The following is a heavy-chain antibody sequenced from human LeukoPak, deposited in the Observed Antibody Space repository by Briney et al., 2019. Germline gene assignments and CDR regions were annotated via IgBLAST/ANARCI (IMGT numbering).Heavy chain of an antibody. Sequence: GGSLRLSCAASGFTFDDYGMSWVRQGPGKGLEWVSGINWNGGSTGYADSVKGRFTISRDNAKDSLYLQMNSLRAEDTALYYCAREVRGYYFDYWGQGTLVTVSS. CDR1: GFTFDDYG. CDR2: INWNGGST. CDR3: AREVRGYYFDY. V-gene: IGHV3-20*04. D-gene: IGHD3-22*01. J-gene: IGHJ4*02.